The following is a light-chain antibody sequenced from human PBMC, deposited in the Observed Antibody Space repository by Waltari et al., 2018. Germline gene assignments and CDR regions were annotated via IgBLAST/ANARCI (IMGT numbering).Light chain of an antibody. CDR1: SSDVGGYNY. Sequence: QSALTQPRSVSGSPGQSVAISCTGTSSDVGGYNYVSWYQQYPGTAPKLIIYDVTKRPSGFPDRFSVSKSGNTASLTISGRQAEDEADYYCCSYAGTYTPLFGGGTKLTVL. CDR3: CSYAGTYTPL. CDR2: DVT. V-gene: IGLV2-11*01. J-gene: IGLJ2*01.